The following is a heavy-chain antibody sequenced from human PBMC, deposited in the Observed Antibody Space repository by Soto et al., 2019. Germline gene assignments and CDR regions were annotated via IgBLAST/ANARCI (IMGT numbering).Heavy chain of an antibody. CDR3: AGMYYYDSSGPG. J-gene: IGHJ4*02. D-gene: IGHD3-22*01. V-gene: IGHV3-30-3*01. Sequence: PGGSLRLSCAASGFTFSTFALHWVRQAPGEGLEWVALISHDGRIEKYADSVKGRFTISRDNSKNTLYMQMDSLRLEDTAVYYCAGMYYYDSSGPGWGQGTLVTVSS. CDR2: ISHDGRIE. CDR1: GFTFSTFA.